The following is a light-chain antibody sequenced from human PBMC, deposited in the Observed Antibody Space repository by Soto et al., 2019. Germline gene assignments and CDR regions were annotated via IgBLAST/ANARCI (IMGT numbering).Light chain of an antibody. J-gene: IGKJ5*01. CDR1: QSLLHSNGYNY. V-gene: IGKV2-28*01. CDR3: MQALQTPNT. CDR2: LGS. Sequence: DIVRTQSPLSLPVTPGEPASSSCRSSQSLLHSNGYNYLDWYLQKPGQSPQLLIYLGSNRASGVPDRFSGSGSGTEFTLQISRVEAEDVGVYYCMQALQTPNTFGQGTRLEIK.